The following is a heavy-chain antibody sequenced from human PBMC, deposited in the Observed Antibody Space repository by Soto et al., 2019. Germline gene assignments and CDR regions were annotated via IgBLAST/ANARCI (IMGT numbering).Heavy chain of an antibody. D-gene: IGHD3-10*01. CDR2: ISYDGSKK. V-gene: IGHV3-30*03. J-gene: IGHJ4*02. CDR3: AHSPSAIRFGELLSGFDY. Sequence: GGSLRLSCAASGFIFSSYGMHWVRQAPGKGLEWVAVISYDGSKKYYAGSVQGRFTVSRDSSKNTLYLQMNSLRVEDTATYYCAHSPSAIRFGELLSGFDYWGQGTLVTVSS. CDR1: GFIFSSYG.